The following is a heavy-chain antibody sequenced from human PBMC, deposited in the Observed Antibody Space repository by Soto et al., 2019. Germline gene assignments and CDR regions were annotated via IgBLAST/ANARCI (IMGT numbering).Heavy chain of an antibody. Sequence: GASVKVSCKASGFTFTSSAVQWVRQARGQRLEWIGWIVVGSGNTNYAQKFQERVTITRDMSTSTAYMELSSLRSEDTAVYYCAAAVVTAAYYFDYWGQGTLVTVSS. V-gene: IGHV1-58*01. CDR1: GFTFTSSA. D-gene: IGHD2-21*02. CDR3: AAAVVTAAYYFDY. CDR2: IVVGSGNT. J-gene: IGHJ4*02.